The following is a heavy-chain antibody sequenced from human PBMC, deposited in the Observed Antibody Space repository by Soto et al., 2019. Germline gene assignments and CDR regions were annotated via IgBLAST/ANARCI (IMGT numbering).Heavy chain of an antibody. Sequence: PSETLSLTCTVSGGSISSGDYYWSWIRQPPGKGLEWIGYIYYSASTYYNPSLQSRLTISVDKSKNQFSLRLRSVTAADTAVYYCAGGPNYYYYAMGVWGQGTTVTVSS. D-gene: IGHD3-16*01. V-gene: IGHV4-30-4*01. CDR1: GGSISSGDYY. CDR2: IYYSAST. CDR3: AGGPNYYYYAMGV. J-gene: IGHJ6*02.